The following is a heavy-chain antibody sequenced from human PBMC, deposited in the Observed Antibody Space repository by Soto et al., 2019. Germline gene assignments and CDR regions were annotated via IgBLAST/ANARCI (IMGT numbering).Heavy chain of an antibody. J-gene: IGHJ4*02. V-gene: IGHV3-11*04. Sequence: GGSLRLSCAASGFTVSDHYMSWIRQAPGKGLEWVSYISSSGSTIYYADSVKGRCTISRDNAKNSLYLQMNSLRAEDTAVYYCARAWGYCSSTSCYAYDYWGQGTLVTVSS. CDR2: ISSSGSTI. CDR3: ARAWGYCSSTSCYAYDY. D-gene: IGHD2-2*01. CDR1: GFTVSDHY.